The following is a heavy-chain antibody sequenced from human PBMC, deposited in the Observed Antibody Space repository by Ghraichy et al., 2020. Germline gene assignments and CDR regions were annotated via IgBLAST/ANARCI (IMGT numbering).Heavy chain of an antibody. CDR2: ISWNSGSI. CDR3: AKDGGNPEFAGYFQH. Sequence: GGSLRLSCAASGFTFDDYAMHWVRQAPGKGLEWVSGISWNSGSIGYADSVKGRFTISRDNAKNSLYLQMNSLRAEDTALYYCAKDGGNPEFAGYFQHWGQGTLVTVSS. J-gene: IGHJ1*01. D-gene: IGHD4-23*01. V-gene: IGHV3-9*01. CDR1: GFTFDDYA.